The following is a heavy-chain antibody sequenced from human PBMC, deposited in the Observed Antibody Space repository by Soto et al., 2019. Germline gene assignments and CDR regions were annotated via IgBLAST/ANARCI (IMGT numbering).Heavy chain of an antibody. D-gene: IGHD3-9*01. CDR3: ARTVWAYYDILTGYSPLHFDY. V-gene: IGHV4-59*08. CDR1: GGSISSYY. Sequence: SETLSLTSTVSGGSISSYYWSWIRQPPGKGLEWIRYIYYSGSTNYNPSIKSRVTISVDTSKNQFSLKLSSVTAADTAVYYCARTVWAYYDILTGYSPLHFDYWGQGTLVTVSS. J-gene: IGHJ4*02. CDR2: IYYSGST.